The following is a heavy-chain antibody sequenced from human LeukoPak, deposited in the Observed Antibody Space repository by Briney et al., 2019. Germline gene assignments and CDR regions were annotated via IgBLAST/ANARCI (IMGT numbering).Heavy chain of an antibody. D-gene: IGHD1-26*01. V-gene: IGHV3-21*01. Sequence: GGSLRLSCAASGFRFSMYSMNWVRQAPGKGLEWVSLISSSSTYTYYADSVKGRFTISRDNAKSSVFLHMNSLRAEDTAVYYCARDPSSGNYDYYYMDVWGKGTTVTVSS. CDR2: ISSSSTYT. J-gene: IGHJ6*03. CDR3: ARDPSSGNYDYYYMDV. CDR1: GFRFSMYS.